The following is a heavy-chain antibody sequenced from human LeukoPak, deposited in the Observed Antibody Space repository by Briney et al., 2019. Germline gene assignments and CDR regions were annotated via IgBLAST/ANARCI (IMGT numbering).Heavy chain of an antibody. J-gene: IGHJ3*02. D-gene: IGHD6-19*01. CDR2: IYPGDSET. V-gene: IGHV5-51*01. Sequence: GESLKISCKGSGYSFTTYWIGWVRQMPGKGLEWMGIIYPGDSETRYGPSFEGQVTISADKSISSTFLQWSSLKAADTAMYYCAPQIAVAGYDAYDIWGQGTMVTVSS. CDR1: GYSFTTYW. CDR3: APQIAVAGYDAYDI.